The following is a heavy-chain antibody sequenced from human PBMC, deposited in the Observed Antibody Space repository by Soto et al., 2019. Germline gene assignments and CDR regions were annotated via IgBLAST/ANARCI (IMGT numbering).Heavy chain of an antibody. J-gene: IGHJ4*02. CDR3: AVSSPDIVVLPSSIYFTS. CDR1: GSSSDPFT. Sequence: GWSLRLSCVASGSSSDPFTMHWVRELPGKGLEWVAGLSWDRSTVAYADSVQGRFTISRDHAKNSVDLLMDSLRPDDTALYFCAVSSPDIVVLPSSIYFTSWGPGTQVTVSS. D-gene: IGHD2-15*01. V-gene: IGHV3-9*02. CDR2: LSWDRSTV.